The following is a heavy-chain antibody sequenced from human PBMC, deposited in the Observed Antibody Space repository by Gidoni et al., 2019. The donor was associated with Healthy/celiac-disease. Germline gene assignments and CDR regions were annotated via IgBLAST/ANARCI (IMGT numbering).Heavy chain of an antibody. Sequence: QVQLVESGGGVVQPGRSMRLSCAAAGFTFSSSCMHWVRQAPGKGLEWVAVISYDGSNKYYADSVKGRFTISRDNSKNTLYLQMNSLRAEDTAVYYCAKDYCSGGSCYLMPYYYYGMDVWGQGTTVTVSS. CDR2: ISYDGSNK. CDR3: AKDYCSGGSCYLMPYYYYGMDV. CDR1: GFTFSSSC. D-gene: IGHD2-15*01. V-gene: IGHV3-30*18. J-gene: IGHJ6*02.